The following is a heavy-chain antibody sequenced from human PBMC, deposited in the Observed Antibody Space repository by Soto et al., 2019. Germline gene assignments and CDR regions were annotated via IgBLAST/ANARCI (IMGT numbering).Heavy chain of an antibody. CDR1: GYTFTVYY. CDR3: ARNVVQLPYCSGGSCYSDAFDI. CDR2: INPNSGGT. D-gene: IGHD2-15*01. V-gene: IGHV1-2*04. Sequence: ASVKVSCKASGYTFTVYYMHWVRQAPGQGLEWMGWINPNSGGTNYAQKFQGWVTMTRDTSISTAYMELSRLRSDDTAVYYCARNVVQLPYCSGGSCYSDAFDIWGQGTMVTVSS. J-gene: IGHJ3*02.